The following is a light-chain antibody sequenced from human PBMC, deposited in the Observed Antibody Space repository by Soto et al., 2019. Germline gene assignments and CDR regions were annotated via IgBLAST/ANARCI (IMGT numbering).Light chain of an antibody. CDR1: QSVGSNY. CDR3: QQYGSSIQT. V-gene: IGKV3-20*01. J-gene: IGKJ1*01. CDR2: GAS. Sequence: EIVLTQSPATLSVFPGEKATLSCRASQSVGSNYLAWYQQRPGQPPNLLIFGASHRAPDIPDRFSGSGSGTDFTLTISRLEPEDFAVYYCQQYGSSIQTFGQGTKVDIK.